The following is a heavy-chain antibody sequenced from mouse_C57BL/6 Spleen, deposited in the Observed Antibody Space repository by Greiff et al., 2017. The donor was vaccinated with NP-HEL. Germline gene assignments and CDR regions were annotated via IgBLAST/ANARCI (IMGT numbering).Heavy chain of an antibody. CDR2: IDPETGGT. Sequence: VQRQQSGAELVRPGASVTLSCKASGYTFTDYEMHWVKQTPVPGLEWIGAIDPETGGTAYNQKFKGKAILTADKSSSTAYMELRSLTSEDSAVYYCTRVTTVGFDYWGQGTTLTVSS. V-gene: IGHV1-15*01. CDR3: TRVTTVGFDY. D-gene: IGHD1-1*01. CDR1: GYTFTDYE. J-gene: IGHJ2*01.